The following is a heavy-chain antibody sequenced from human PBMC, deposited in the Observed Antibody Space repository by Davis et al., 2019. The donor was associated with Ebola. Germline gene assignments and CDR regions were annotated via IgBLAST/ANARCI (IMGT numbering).Heavy chain of an antibody. CDR1: GGSISGYY. V-gene: IGHV4-34*01. J-gene: IGHJ4*02. D-gene: IGHD2-2*01. CDR2: INHSGST. Sequence: GSLRLSCTVSGGSISGYYWSWIRQPPGKGLEWIGEINHSGSTNYNPSLKSRVTISVDTSKNQFSLKLSSVTAADTAVYYCARGRPDIVVVPAAIGGGLVDYWGQGTLVTVSS. CDR3: ARGRPDIVVVPAAIGGGLVDY.